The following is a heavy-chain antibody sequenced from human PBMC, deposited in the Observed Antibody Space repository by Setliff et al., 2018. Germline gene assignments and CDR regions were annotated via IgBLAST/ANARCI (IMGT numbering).Heavy chain of an antibody. Sequence: SETLSLTCSVSDFSINSGYYWGWIRQSPGEGLEWIGSIYRNGNTYYNPSLTSRVTISVDTSKNQFSLKLSSVTAADTAVYYCARVPRFTDTRNAFDIWGQGTMVTVSS. CDR2: IYRNGNT. CDR1: DFSINSGYY. J-gene: IGHJ3*02. V-gene: IGHV4-38-2*02. CDR3: ARVPRFTDTRNAFDI. D-gene: IGHD5-18*01.